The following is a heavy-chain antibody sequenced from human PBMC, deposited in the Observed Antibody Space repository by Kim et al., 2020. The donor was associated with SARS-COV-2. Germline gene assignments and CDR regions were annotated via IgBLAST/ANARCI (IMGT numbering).Heavy chain of an antibody. V-gene: IGHV3-48*03. CDR1: GFTFSSYE. D-gene: IGHD3-22*01. CDR2: ISSSGSTI. CDR3: ARVLYYYDSSGYYYGLSLYAFDI. J-gene: IGHJ3*02. Sequence: GGSLRLSCAASGFTFSSYEMNWVRQAPGKGLEWVSYISSSGSTIYYADSVKGRFTISRDNAKNSLYLQMNSLRAEDTAVYYCARVLYYYDSSGYYYGLSLYAFDIWGQGTMVTVSS.